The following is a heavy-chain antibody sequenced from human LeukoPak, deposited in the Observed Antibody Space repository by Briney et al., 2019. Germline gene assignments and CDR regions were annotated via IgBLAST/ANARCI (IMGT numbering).Heavy chain of an antibody. CDR2: ISSSGGST. CDR3: ARDSCLRDTAMVCFGY. J-gene: IGHJ4*02. Sequence: PGGSLRLSCAASGFTFSSYALTWVRQAPGKGLEWVSGISSSGGSTYYADSVKGRFTISRDNSKNTLYLQMNSLRAEDTAVYYCARDSCLRDTAMVCFGYWGQGTLVTVSS. D-gene: IGHD5-18*01. CDR1: GFTFSSYA. V-gene: IGHV3-23*01.